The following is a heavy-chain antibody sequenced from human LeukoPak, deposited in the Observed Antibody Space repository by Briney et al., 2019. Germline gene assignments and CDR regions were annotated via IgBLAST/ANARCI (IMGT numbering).Heavy chain of an antibody. V-gene: IGHV1-46*01. CDR3: ASLSSGWQQTYFDY. J-gene: IGHJ4*02. Sequence: RASVKVSCKASGYTFTTYYIHWVRQAPGQGLEWMGRINLSGGTTTYAQKFQGRVTMTRDTSTSTVHMELSSLRSEDTAAYYCASLSSGWQQTYFDYWGQGTLVTVSS. CDR2: INLSGGTT. D-gene: IGHD6-19*01. CDR1: GYTFTTYY.